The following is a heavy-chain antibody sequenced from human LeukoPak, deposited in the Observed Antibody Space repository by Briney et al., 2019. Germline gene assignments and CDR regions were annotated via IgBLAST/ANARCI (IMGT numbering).Heavy chain of an antibody. CDR1: GFTFDDYA. D-gene: IGHD3-10*01. CDR3: AKDSALYGSGSYYNVGYFDY. Sequence: GRSLRLSCAASGFTFDDYAVHWVRQAPGKGLEWVSGISWNSGSIGYADSVKGRFTISRDNAKNSLYLQMNSLRAEDTALYYCAKDSALYGSGSYYNVGYFDYWGQGTLVTVSS. CDR2: ISWNSGSI. J-gene: IGHJ4*02. V-gene: IGHV3-9*01.